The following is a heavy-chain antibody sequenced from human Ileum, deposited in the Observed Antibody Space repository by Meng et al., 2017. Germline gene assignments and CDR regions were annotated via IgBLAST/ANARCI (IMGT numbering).Heavy chain of an antibody. D-gene: IGHD3-9*01. Sequence: ASVKVSCKASGYSFTSHDINWVRQATGQGLEWMGWMNPVSGNTEYAQKFQGRVTMTSDTSINTAYMERINLESDDAAVYYCARGHASYGLVTDYSLRQFAVFDYWGQGTPVTVSS. CDR2: MNPVSGNT. CDR3: ARGHASYGLVTDYSLRQFAVFDY. V-gene: IGHV1-8*01. CDR1: GYSFTSHD. J-gene: IGHJ4*02.